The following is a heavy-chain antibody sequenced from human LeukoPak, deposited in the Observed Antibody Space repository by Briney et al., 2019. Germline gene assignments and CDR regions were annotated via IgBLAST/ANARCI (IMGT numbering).Heavy chain of an antibody. J-gene: IGHJ3*02. CDR2: IYYRGST. V-gene: IGHV4-30-4*08. CDR3: ARETGSYSERAFDI. CDR1: GGSISSGDYY. D-gene: IGHD1-26*01. Sequence: SETLSLTCTVSGGSISSGDYYWSWIRQPPGKGLEWIGYIYYRGSTYYNPSLKSRATISVDTSKNQFSLKLGSVTAADTAVYYCARETGSYSERAFDIWGQGTMVTVSS.